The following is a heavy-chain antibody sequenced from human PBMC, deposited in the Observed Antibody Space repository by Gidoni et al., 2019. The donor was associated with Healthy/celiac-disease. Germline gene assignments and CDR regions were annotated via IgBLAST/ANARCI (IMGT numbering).Heavy chain of an antibody. CDR1: GFTFSSYG. D-gene: IGHD2-2*01. CDR3: ARSYCSSTSCYRYYYYYMDV. V-gene: IGHV3-33*01. CDR2: IWYDGSNK. Sequence: QVQLVESGGGVVQPGRSLRLSCAASGFTFSSYGMHWVRQAPGKGLEWVAVIWYDGSNKYYADSVKGRFTISRDNSKNTLYLQMNSLRAEDTAVYYCARSYCSSTSCYRYYYYYMDVWGKGTTVTVSS. J-gene: IGHJ6*03.